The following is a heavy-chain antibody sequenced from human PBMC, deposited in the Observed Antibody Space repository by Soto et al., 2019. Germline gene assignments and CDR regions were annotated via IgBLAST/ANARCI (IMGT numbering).Heavy chain of an antibody. CDR3: ARARGYCSSTSCYGFHMDV. CDR1: GGSISSYY. J-gene: IGHJ6*03. V-gene: IGHV4-59*01. D-gene: IGHD2-2*01. CDR2: IYYSGST. Sequence: PSETLSLTCTVSGGSISSYYWSWVRQPPVKGLEWIGYIYYSGSTNYNPSLKSRVTISVDTSKNQFSLKLSSVTAADTAVYYCARARGYCSSTSCYGFHMDVWGKGTTVTVSS.